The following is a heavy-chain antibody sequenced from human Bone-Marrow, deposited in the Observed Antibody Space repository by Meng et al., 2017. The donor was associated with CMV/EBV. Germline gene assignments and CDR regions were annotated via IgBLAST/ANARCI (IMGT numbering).Heavy chain of an antibody. D-gene: IGHD1-26*01. CDR1: GFTFSSYW. CDR2: INSDGSST. J-gene: IGHJ4*02. Sequence: GGSLRLSCAASGFTFSSYWMHWVRQAPGKGLVWVSRINSDGSSTSYADSVKGRFTISRDNAKNTLYLQMNSLRAEDTAVYYCARDGYSGSYWGYFDNWGQGPRVTVSS. CDR3: ARDGYSGSYWGYFDN. V-gene: IGHV3-74*01.